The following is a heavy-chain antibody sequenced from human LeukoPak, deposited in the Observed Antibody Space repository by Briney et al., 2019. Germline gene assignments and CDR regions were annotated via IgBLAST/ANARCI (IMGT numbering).Heavy chain of an antibody. CDR3: AREMTIDSPTYGMDV. CDR1: GFTFSSYA. J-gene: IGHJ6*02. CDR2: ISYDGSNK. D-gene: IGHD4/OR15-4a*01. Sequence: GGSLRLSCAASGFTFSSYAMSWVRQAPGKGLEWVAVISYDGSNKYYADSVKGRFTISRDNSKNTLYLQMNSLRAEDTAVYYCAREMTIDSPTYGMDVWGQGTTVTVSS. V-gene: IGHV3-30*03.